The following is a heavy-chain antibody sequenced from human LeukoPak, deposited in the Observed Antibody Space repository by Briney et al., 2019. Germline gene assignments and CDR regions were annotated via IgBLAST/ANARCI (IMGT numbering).Heavy chain of an antibody. CDR1: GGCISSSSYF. CDR2: IYYSGTT. D-gene: IGHD2-2*01. V-gene: IGHV4-39*07. J-gene: IGHJ4*02. Sequence: SETLSLTCTVSGGCISSSSYFWGWLRQPPGKGLECIGSIYYSGTTYYNPPLKSRLTLSVDTSKTQFSLNLNPVPAADTAVHYCARGPPCSSTRCHPHWGQGTLVTVSS. CDR3: ARGPPCSSTRCHPH.